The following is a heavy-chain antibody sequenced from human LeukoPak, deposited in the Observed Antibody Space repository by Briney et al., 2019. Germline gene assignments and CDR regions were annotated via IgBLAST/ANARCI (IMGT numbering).Heavy chain of an antibody. CDR3: VASYGGYVLDY. CDR1: GGSIGSYH. D-gene: IGHD5-12*01. V-gene: IGHV4-59*01. J-gene: IGHJ4*02. Sequence: SETLSLTCSVSGGSIGSYHWNWLRQPSGKGLEWIGIVFNNGGTKHNPSLKSRVAISVDTSKNQFALKLSSVTAADTAVYYCVASYGGYVLDYWGQGALVIVSS. CDR2: VFNNGGT.